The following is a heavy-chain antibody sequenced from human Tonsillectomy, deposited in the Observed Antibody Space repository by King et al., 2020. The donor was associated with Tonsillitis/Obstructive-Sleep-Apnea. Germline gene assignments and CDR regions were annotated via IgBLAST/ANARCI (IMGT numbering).Heavy chain of an antibody. CDR3: ARERSAMRDTRNVLGFDI. CDR1: GYSFSDYY. D-gene: IGHD2-8*02. J-gene: IGHJ3*02. V-gene: IGHV1-2*06. Sequence: VQLVQSGAEVKQPGASVRVSCTASGYSFSDYYLHWVRQAPGEGPEWMGRINPKSGTTKYAQKFQDRVTVTRDTSISTTYMELSRLQSEDTAVYFCARERSAMRDTRNVLGFDIWGLGTLVTVSS. CDR2: INPKSGTT.